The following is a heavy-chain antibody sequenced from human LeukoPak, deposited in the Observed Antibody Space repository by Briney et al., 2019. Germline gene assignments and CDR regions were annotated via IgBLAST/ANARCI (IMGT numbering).Heavy chain of an antibody. D-gene: IGHD6-6*01. J-gene: IGHJ6*02. CDR1: GYTFTSYD. CDR3: ARGLGTGSSSLRYYYYGMDV. V-gene: IGHV1-8*01. CDR2: MNPNSGNT. Sequence: ASVKVSCKASGYTFTSYDINWVRQATGQGLEWMGWMNPNSGNTGYAQKFQGRVTMTRNTSISTAYMELSSLRSEDTAVYYCARGLGTGSSSLRYYYYGMDVWGQGTTVTVSS.